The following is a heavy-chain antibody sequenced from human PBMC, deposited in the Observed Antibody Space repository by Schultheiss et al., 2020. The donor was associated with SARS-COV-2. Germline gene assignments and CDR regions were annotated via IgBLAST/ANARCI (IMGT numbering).Heavy chain of an antibody. V-gene: IGHV3-64*01. CDR3: AKDGHFPFDY. D-gene: IGHD3-3*02. J-gene: IGHJ4*02. Sequence: GVSLRLSCAASGFTFSNAWMSWVRQAPGKGLEYVSAISSNGGSTYYANSVKGRFTISRDNSKNTLYLQMGSLRAEDTAVYYCAKDGHFPFDYWGQGTLVTVSS. CDR2: ISSNGGST. CDR1: GFTFSNAW.